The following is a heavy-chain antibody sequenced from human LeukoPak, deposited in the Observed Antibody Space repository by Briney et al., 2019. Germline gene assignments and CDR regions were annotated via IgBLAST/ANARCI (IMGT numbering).Heavy chain of an antibody. CDR1: GYSISSGYY. CDR3: ARDSSSSPLAN. D-gene: IGHD6-6*01. V-gene: IGHV4-38-2*02. J-gene: IGHJ4*02. Sequence: SETLSLTCAVSGYSISSGYYWGWIRQPPGKGLEWVGGITHSGSSYYNPSLKSRVTISVDTSKNQFSLKLTSATAADTAVYYCARDSSSSPLANWGQGTLVTVSS. CDR2: ITHSGSS.